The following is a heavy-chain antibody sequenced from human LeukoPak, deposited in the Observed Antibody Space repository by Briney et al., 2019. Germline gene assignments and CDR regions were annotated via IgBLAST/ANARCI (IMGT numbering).Heavy chain of an antibody. Sequence: PSETLSLTCAAYGWSFSGYYWSWIRQAPGKGLEWIGEINHSGSTNYNPSLKSRVTISVDTSKNQFSLKLSSVTAADTAVYYCARGPQTGTTRRGDKFDYWGQGTLVTVSS. CDR1: GWSFSGYY. CDR3: ARGPQTGTTRRGDKFDY. J-gene: IGHJ4*02. D-gene: IGHD1-7*01. CDR2: INHSGST. V-gene: IGHV4-34*01.